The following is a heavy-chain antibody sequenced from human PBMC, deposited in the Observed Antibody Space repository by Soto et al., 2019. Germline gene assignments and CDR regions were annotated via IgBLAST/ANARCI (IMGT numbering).Heavy chain of an antibody. J-gene: IGHJ4*02. CDR1: GGSISSGDYY. CDR3: ARASFGGYYSEVSPFDY. Sequence: PSENPSLTCTVSGGSISSGDYYWSWIRQPPGKGLEWIGYIYYSGSTYYNPSLKSRVTISVDTSKNQFSLKLSSVTAADTAVYYCARASFGGYYSEVSPFDYCCQRTLLIVSS. D-gene: IGHD3-22*01. CDR2: IYYSGST. V-gene: IGHV4-30-4*01.